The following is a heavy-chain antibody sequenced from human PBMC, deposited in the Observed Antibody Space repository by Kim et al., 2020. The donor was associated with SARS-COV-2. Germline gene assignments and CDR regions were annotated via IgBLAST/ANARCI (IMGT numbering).Heavy chain of an antibody. J-gene: IGHJ4*02. CDR2: IYYSGST. V-gene: IGHV4-31*03. CDR1: GGSISSGGYY. Sequence: SETLSLTCTVSGGSISSGGYYWSWIRQHPGKGLEWIGYIYYSGSTYYNPSLKSRVTISVDTSKNQFSLKLSSVTAADTAVYYCARVVPYYDILTGYPYYFDYWGQGTLVTVSS. D-gene: IGHD3-9*01. CDR3: ARVVPYYDILTGYPYYFDY.